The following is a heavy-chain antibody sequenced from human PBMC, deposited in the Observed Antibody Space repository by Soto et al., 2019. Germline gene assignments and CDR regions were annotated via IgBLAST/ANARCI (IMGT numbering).Heavy chain of an antibody. CDR1: GFTFSSYG. Sequence: QVQLVESGGGVVQPGRSLRLSCAASGFTFSSYGMHWVRQAPGKGLEWVAVISYDGSNKYYADSVKGRFTISRDNSKNPLQLQKNSLRAEDKAVYYCASLDGDFDCWGQGTLVAVSS. J-gene: IGHJ4*02. V-gene: IGHV3-30*03. D-gene: IGHD3-3*01. CDR3: ASLDGDFDC. CDR2: ISYDGSNK.